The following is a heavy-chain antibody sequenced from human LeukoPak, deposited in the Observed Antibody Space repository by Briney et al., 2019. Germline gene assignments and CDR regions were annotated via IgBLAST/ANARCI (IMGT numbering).Heavy chain of an antibody. D-gene: IGHD5-18*01. CDR2: IYHSGDT. CDR1: GGSISSRSYY. V-gene: IGHV4-39*01. Sequence: PSETLSLTCTVSGGSISSRSYYWGWIRQPPGKGLEYLGNIYHSGDTFYNPSLKSRVTISVDTSKNQFSLKVTSVTAADTAVYFCARLSSEYSFGCIFDYWGRGLLVTVSS. J-gene: IGHJ4*02. CDR3: ARLSSEYSFGCIFDY.